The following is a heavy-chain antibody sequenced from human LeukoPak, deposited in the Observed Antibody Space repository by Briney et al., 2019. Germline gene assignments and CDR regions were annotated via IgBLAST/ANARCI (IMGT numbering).Heavy chain of an antibody. V-gene: IGHV3-7*03. D-gene: IGHD3-22*01. Sequence: PGGSLRLSCAASGFTFSSYAMSWVRQAPGKGLEWVANIKQDGSEKFYVDSVKGRFTISRDNAKNALYLQMNSLRAEDTAVYYCTVYYDGSRVGYWGQGILVTVSS. CDR1: GFTFSSYA. J-gene: IGHJ4*02. CDR3: TVYYDGSRVGY. CDR2: IKQDGSEK.